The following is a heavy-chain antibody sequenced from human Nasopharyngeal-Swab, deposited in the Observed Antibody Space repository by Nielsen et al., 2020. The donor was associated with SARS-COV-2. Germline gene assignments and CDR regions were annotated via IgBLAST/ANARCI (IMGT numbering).Heavy chain of an antibody. CDR2: INHSGST. CDR3: AGGGYYCSSTSCYYYSGYYYGMDV. Sequence: SETLSLTCDVSGGSFSGYYWSWIRQPPGKGLDWIGEINHSGSTKYNPSLKSRVNISVDTSKNQFSLKVSSVTAADTAVYYCAGGGYYCSSTSCYYYSGYYYGMDVWGQGTTVTVSS. CDR1: GGSFSGYY. D-gene: IGHD2-2*01. V-gene: IGHV4-34*01. J-gene: IGHJ6*02.